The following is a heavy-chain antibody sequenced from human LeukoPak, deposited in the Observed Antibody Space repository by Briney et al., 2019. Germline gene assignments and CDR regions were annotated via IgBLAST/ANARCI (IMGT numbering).Heavy chain of an antibody. D-gene: IGHD1-1*01. J-gene: IGHJ4*02. Sequence: PGGSLRLSCAASGFTFSSYWMTWVRQDSGRGLEWLAVISHDGINTYYADSVKGRFTISRDNSKNTLYLQMNSLRAEDTALYYCAKGLERESRLDSWGQGTLVTVSS. V-gene: IGHV3-30*18. CDR2: ISHDGINT. CDR3: AKGLERESRLDS. CDR1: GFTFSSYW.